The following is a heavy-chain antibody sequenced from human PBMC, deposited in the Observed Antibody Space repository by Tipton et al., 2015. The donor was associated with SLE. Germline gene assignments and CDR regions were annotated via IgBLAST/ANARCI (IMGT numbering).Heavy chain of an antibody. CDR1: GYSFTTYW. V-gene: IGHV5-51*01. Sequence: VQLVQSGAEVKKPGESLKISCKGSGYSFTTYWIGWVRQMPGKGLEWMGIIYPRDSDTRYSPSFQGQVTISADKSISTAYLQWSSLKASDTAMYYCAGSKDDSSGYYLNAFDIWGQGTMVTVSS. CDR2: IYPRDSDT. CDR3: AGSKDDSSGYYLNAFDI. J-gene: IGHJ3*02. D-gene: IGHD3-22*01.